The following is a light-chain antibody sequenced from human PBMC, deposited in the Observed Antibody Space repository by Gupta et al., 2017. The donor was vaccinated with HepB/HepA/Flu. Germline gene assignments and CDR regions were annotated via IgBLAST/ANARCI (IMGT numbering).Light chain of an antibody. CDR1: TLRSNY. CDR2: GKD. CDR3: NSWDSDGSPVI. Sequence: SPALTHDPALPVPLGQTVRITCQGDTLRSNYASWYQQKPGQGPMLVMAGKDNRPSGIPDRFSGSNSGATAYLNITGAQAEDEADYYCNSWDSDGSPVIFGGGTKLTVL. J-gene: IGLJ2*01. V-gene: IGLV3-19*01.